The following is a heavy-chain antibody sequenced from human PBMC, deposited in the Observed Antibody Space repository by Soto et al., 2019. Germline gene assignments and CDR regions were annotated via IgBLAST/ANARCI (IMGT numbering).Heavy chain of an antibody. CDR2: IYWNDNE. CDR3: AHTSNFYYYYGMDV. CDR1: GFSLSTSGVA. Sequence: QITLKESGPTLVKPTQTLTLTCTFSGFSLSTSGVAVGWIRQPPGKALEWLALIYWNDNERYSPSLRSRLSISKDTSINQVVLTLTNMDPVDTATYYCAHTSNFYYYYGMDVWGQGTTVTVSS. D-gene: IGHD4-4*01. V-gene: IGHV2-5*01. J-gene: IGHJ6*02.